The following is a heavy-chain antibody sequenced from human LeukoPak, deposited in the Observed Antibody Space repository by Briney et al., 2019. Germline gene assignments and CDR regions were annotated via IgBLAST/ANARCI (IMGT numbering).Heavy chain of an antibody. D-gene: IGHD4-17*01. Sequence: SETLSLTCTVSGGSISSSSYYWSWIRQPPGKGLEWIGYIYYSGSTNYSPSLKSRVTISVDTSKNQFSLKLSSVTAADTAVYYCARDVADATEIDAFDIWGQGTMVTVSS. J-gene: IGHJ3*02. CDR1: GGSISSSSYY. V-gene: IGHV4-61*01. CDR3: ARDVADATEIDAFDI. CDR2: IYYSGST.